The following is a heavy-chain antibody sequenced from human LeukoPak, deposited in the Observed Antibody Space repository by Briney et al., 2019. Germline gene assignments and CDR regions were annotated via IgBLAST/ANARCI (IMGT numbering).Heavy chain of an antibody. J-gene: IGHJ6*03. CDR2: INPNSGGT. V-gene: IGHV1-2*02. Sequence: ASVKVSCKASGHTFTGYYMHWVRQAPGQGLEWMGWINPNSGGTNYAQKFQGRVTMTRDTSISTAYMELSRLRSDDTAVYYCARGYYGSGSYFNYYYYYYMDVWGKGTTVTISS. CDR1: GHTFTGYY. CDR3: ARGYYGSGSYFNYYYYYYMDV. D-gene: IGHD3-10*01.